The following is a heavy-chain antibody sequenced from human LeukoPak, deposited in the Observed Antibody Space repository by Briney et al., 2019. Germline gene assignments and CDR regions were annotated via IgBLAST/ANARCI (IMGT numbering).Heavy chain of an antibody. CDR1: GGSISSGYY. CDR2: IYHSGNT. D-gene: IGHD4-17*01. V-gene: IGHV4-38-2*02. J-gene: IGHJ4*02. CDR3: ARRGTYGDYVDY. Sequence: SETLSLTCTVSGGSISSGYYWGWIRQPPGKGLEWIGNIYHSGNTYYNPSLKSRVTISVDTSTNHFSLKLTSVTAADTAVYYCARRGTYGDYVDYWGQGTLVTVSS.